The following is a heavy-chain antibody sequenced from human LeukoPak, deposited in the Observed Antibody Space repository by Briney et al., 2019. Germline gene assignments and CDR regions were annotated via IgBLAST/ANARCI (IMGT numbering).Heavy chain of an antibody. J-gene: IGHJ3*02. D-gene: IGHD3-22*01. CDR1: GFTFSSYS. V-gene: IGHV3-21*01. CDR2: ISSSSSYI. Sequence: PGGSLRLSCAASGFTFSSYSMNWVRQAPGKGLEWVSSISSSSSYIYYADSVKGRFTISRDNAKNSLYLQMNSLRAEDTAVYYCARDGYYYDSSGYYYPDAFDIWGQGTMVTVSS. CDR3: ARDGYYYDSSGYYYPDAFDI.